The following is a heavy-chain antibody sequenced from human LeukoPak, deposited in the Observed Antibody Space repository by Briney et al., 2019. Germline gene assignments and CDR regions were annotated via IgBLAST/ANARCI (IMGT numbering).Heavy chain of an antibody. D-gene: IGHD2-2*02. V-gene: IGHV3-23*01. CDR2: ISGSGGST. J-gene: IGHJ4*02. Sequence: PGGSLRLSCAASGFTFSSYAMSWVRQAPGKGLEWVSAISGSGGSTYYADSVKGRFTISRDNSKNTLYLQMTSLRAEDTAVYYCAKVRDYCSSTSCYRAPFDYWGQGTLVTVSS. CDR1: GFTFSSYA. CDR3: AKVRDYCSSTSCYRAPFDY.